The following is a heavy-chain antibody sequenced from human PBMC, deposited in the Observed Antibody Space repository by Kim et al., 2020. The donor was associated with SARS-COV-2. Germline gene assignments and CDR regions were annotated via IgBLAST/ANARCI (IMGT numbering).Heavy chain of an antibody. CDR1: GGTFSSYA. Sequence: SVKVSCKASGGTFSSYAISWVRQAPGQGLEWMGGNIPICGTANYAQKFQGRVTITADESTSTAYMGLSSLRSEDTAVYYCARALITMVGFGVHPPDYWGQGTLVTVSS. CDR3: ARALITMVGFGVHPPDY. V-gene: IGHV1-69*13. D-gene: IGHD3-10*02. J-gene: IGHJ4*02. CDR2: NIPICGTA.